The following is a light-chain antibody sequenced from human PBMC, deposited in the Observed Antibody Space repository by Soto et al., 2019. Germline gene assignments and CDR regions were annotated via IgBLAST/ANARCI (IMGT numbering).Light chain of an antibody. Sequence: DIQMTQSPSSLSASVGDRVTITCRASQNIFSYLTWYQHKPGKAPKLRIYAASSLQSGGPSRFSGSGSGIDFALTISSLQPEDFATFYCQQSYSIPHTFVQGTKLEI. CDR1: QNIFSY. CDR2: AAS. J-gene: IGKJ2*01. CDR3: QQSYSIPHT. V-gene: IGKV1-39*01.